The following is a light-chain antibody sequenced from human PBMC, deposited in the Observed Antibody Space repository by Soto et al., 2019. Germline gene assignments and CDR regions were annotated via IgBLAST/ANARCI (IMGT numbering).Light chain of an antibody. CDR2: AAS. CDR1: QSISSY. V-gene: IGKV1-39*01. CDR3: QQRYSTPLT. Sequence: DIQMTQSPSSLSASVGDRVTITCRASQSISSYLNWYQQKPGKAPKLLIYAASSLQSGVPSRFSGSGSGTDFTLTISSLQPEDFATYYCQQRYSTPLTFGGGPMVESK. J-gene: IGKJ4*01.